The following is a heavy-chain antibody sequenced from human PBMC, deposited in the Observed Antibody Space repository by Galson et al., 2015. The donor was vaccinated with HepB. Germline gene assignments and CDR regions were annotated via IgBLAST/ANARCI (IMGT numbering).Heavy chain of an antibody. CDR1: EFTFRNYE. CDR3: ARVIRHFDL. Sequence: SLRLSCAAPEFTFRNYEMNWVRQAPGKGLQWVSYISSSSSSIYYADSVRGRFTIFRDNAKKSLYLQMNSLRVEDTAVYYCARVIRHFDLWGRGTLVTVSS. V-gene: IGHV3-48*03. CDR2: ISSSSSSI. D-gene: IGHD3-16*01. J-gene: IGHJ2*01.